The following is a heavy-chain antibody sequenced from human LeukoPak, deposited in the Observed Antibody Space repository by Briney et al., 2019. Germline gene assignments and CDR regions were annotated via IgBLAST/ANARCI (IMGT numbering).Heavy chain of an antibody. CDR3: ASSVVVMPNDAFDI. J-gene: IGHJ3*02. V-gene: IGHV4-34*01. D-gene: IGHD2-21*01. CDR1: GGSFSGYY. Sequence: SETLSLTCAVYGGSFSGYYWSWIRQPPGKGLEWIGEINHSGSTNYTPSLKSRVTISVDTSKNQFSLKLSYVTAADTAVYYCASSVVVMPNDAFDIWGQGTMVTVSS. CDR2: INHSGST.